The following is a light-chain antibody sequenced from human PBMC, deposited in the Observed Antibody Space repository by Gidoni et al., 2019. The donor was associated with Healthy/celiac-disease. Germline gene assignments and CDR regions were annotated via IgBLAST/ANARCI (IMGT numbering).Light chain of an antibody. V-gene: IGKV3-20*01. CDR1: QSVSSSY. CDR2: GAS. J-gene: IGKJ1*01. Sequence: EIVVTQSRGTLSLSPGERATLSCRASQSVSSSYLAWYQQKPGQAPKLLIYGASSRATGIPDRFSCSGSGTDFTLTISRLEPEDFAVYYCQQYGSSAWTFGQGTKVEIK. CDR3: QQYGSSAWT.